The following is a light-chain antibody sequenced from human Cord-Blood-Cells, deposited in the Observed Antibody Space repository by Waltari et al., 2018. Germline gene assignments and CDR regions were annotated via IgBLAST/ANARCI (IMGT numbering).Light chain of an antibody. J-gene: IGLJ3*02. CDR2: SNK. V-gene: IGLV1-44*01. CDR1: SPHIGSNT. CDR3: AAWDDSLNGPV. Sequence: QSVLTQPPSASGTPGQRVTIPCSGSSPHIGSNTVNWYQQLPGTAPKLLIYSNKQRPSGVPDRFYGSKSGTSASLAISGLQSEDEADYYCAAWDDSLNGPVFGGGTKLTVL.